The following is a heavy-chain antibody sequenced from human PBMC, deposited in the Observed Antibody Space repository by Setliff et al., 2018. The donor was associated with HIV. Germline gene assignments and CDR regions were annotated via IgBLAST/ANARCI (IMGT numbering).Heavy chain of an antibody. J-gene: IGHJ3*02. V-gene: IGHV4-4*08. Sequence: KPSETLSLTCTVSGGSISSYYWSWIRQPPGKGLEWIGYIYTSGSTNYNPSLKSRVTISVDTSKNQFSLKLSSVTAADTAVYYRAREWELLYAFDIWGQGTMVTVSS. CDR3: AREWELLYAFDI. CDR1: GGSISSYY. CDR2: IYTSGST. D-gene: IGHD1-26*01.